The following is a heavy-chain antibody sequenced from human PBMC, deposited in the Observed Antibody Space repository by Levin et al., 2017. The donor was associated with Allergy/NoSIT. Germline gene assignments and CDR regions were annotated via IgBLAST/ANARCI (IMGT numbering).Heavy chain of an antibody. CDR2: IKNKADGATT. CDR3: TTYRSSWYYFDY. Sequence: GGSLRLSCAASGITFSNAWMSWARQAPGKGLEWVGRIKNKADGATTEYAAPVKGRFTISRDDSKNTLYLQMNSLKTEDTAVYFCTTYRSSWYYFDYWGQGTLVTVSS. D-gene: IGHD6-13*01. CDR1: GITFSNAW. V-gene: IGHV3-15*01. J-gene: IGHJ4*02.